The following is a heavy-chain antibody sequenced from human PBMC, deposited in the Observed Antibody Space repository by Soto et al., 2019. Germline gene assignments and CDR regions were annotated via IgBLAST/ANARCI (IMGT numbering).Heavy chain of an antibody. J-gene: IGHJ6*02. D-gene: IGHD3-3*01. CDR2: ISYDGSNK. Sequence: PGGSLRLSCAASGFTFSSYGMHWVRQAPGKGLEWVAVISYDGSNKYYADSVKGRFTISRDNSKNTLYLQMNSLRAEDTAVYYCAKDQNFRSYYYYGMDVWGQGTTVTISS. CDR3: AKDQNFRSYYYYGMDV. CDR1: GFTFSSYG. V-gene: IGHV3-30*18.